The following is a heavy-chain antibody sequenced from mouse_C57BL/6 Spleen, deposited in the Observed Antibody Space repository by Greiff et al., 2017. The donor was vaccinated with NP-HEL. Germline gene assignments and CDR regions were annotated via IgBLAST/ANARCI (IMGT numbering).Heavy chain of an antibody. D-gene: IGHD1-1*01. Sequence: QVQLQQSGAELVKPGASVKISCKASGYAFSSYWMNWVKQRPGKGLEWIGQIYPGDGDPNYNGKFKGKATLTADKSSSTAYMQLSSLTSEDSAVYFCARRGIYYYGSSWDYYDMDDWGQGTSVTVSS. V-gene: IGHV1-80*01. CDR3: ARRGIYYYGSSWDYYDMDD. J-gene: IGHJ4*01. CDR1: GYAFSSYW. CDR2: IYPGDGDP.